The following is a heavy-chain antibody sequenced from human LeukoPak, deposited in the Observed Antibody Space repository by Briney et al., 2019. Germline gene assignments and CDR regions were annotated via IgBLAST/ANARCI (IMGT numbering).Heavy chain of an antibody. V-gene: IGHV1-69*02. CDR1: GGTFSSYT. J-gene: IGHJ4*02. D-gene: IGHD1-1*01. CDR3: ARALRSTTTIDY. Sequence: ASVKVSXKASGGTFSSYTISWVRQAPGQGLEWMGRIIPILGIANYAQKFQGRVTITADKSTSTAYTELSSLRSEDTAVYYCARALRSTTTIDYWGQGTLVTVSS. CDR2: IIPILGIA.